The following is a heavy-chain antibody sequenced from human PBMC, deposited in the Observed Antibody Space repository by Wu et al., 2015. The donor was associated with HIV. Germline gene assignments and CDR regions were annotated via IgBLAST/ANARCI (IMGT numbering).Heavy chain of an antibody. V-gene: IGHV1-8*02. CDR3: VRGPXKSGYYYFGMDV. CDR1: GYTFISYG. D-gene: IGHD3/OR15-3a*01. J-gene: IGHJ6*02. CDR2: MNPVSGNS. Sequence: QVQLVQSGAEVKKPGASVKVSCKASGYTFISYGISWVRQATGKGLEWMGWMNPVSGNSGLAQKFQGRVIMSRNNSISTAYMDVSRLTSEDTAVYFCVRGPXKSGYYYFGMDVWGQGTTVTVSS.